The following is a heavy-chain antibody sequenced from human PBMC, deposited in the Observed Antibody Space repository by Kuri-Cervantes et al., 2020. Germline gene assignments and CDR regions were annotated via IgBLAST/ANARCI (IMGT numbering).Heavy chain of an antibody. V-gene: IGHV4-39*07. J-gene: IGHJ4*02. CDR3: ARVGGYGSGSRFLDY. Sequence: SETLSLTCTVSGGSISSSSYYWGWIRQPPGKGLEWIGSIYYSGSTYYNPSLKSRVTISVDTSKNQFSLKLSSVTAADTAVYYCARVGGYGSGSRFLDYWGQGTLVTVSS. CDR1: GGSISSSSYY. CDR2: IYYSGST. D-gene: IGHD3-10*01.